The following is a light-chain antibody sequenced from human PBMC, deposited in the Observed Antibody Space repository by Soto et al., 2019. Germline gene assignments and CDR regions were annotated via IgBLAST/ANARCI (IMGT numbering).Light chain of an antibody. Sequence: QSALTKPASVSGSPGQSITISCTGTSSDIGRYNYVSWYQQHPGKVPKLIISEVRNRPSGVSDRFSVSKSGNSASLTISGLQAGDEADYYCSSYTSTSTQVFGSGTKVTVL. CDR3: SSYTSTSTQV. CDR1: SSDIGRYNY. V-gene: IGLV2-14*01. CDR2: EVR. J-gene: IGLJ1*01.